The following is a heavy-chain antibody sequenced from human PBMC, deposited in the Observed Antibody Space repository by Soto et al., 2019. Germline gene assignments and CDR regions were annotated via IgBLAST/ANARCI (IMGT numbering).Heavy chain of an antibody. D-gene: IGHD3-22*01. V-gene: IGHV1-18*01. CDR3: ARISPRSRIVVRGPFDY. CDR2: ISAYNGNT. CDR1: GYTFTSYS. J-gene: IGHJ4*02. Sequence: ASVKVSCKASGYTFTSYSISWVRQAPGQGLEWMGWISAYNGNTNYAQKLQGRVTMTTDTSTSTAYMELRSLRSDDTAVYYCARISPRSRIVVRGPFDYWGQGTLVTVSS.